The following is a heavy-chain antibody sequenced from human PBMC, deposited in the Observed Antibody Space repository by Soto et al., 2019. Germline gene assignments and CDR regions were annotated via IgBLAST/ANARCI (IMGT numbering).Heavy chain of an antibody. D-gene: IGHD3-10*01. CDR2: IIPTGTT. CDR3: ARGGVTLAWNYYYYGMDV. Sequence: LSLTCGVSGGSFSGHYWSWIRQPPGKGLEWIGEIIPTGTTTYNPSLKSRLSISLDTSNNQFSLNLTPVSAADTAVYYCARGGVTLAWNYYYYGMDVWGQGTTVTVSS. CDR1: GGSFSGHY. V-gene: IGHV4-34*01. J-gene: IGHJ6*02.